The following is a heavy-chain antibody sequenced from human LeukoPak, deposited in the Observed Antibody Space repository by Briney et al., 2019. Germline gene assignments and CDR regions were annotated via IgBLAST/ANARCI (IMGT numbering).Heavy chain of an antibody. CDR1: GFTFSSYA. V-gene: IGHV3-23*01. D-gene: IGHD3-16*01. CDR3: AKDQALYDYVWGSYTADAFDI. J-gene: IGHJ3*02. Sequence: PGGSLRLSCAASGFTFSSYAMSWVRQAPGKGLEWVSAISGSGGSTYYADSVKGRFTISRDNSKNTLYLQMNSLRAEDTAVYYCAKDQALYDYVWGSYTADAFDIWGQGTTVTVSS. CDR2: ISGSGGST.